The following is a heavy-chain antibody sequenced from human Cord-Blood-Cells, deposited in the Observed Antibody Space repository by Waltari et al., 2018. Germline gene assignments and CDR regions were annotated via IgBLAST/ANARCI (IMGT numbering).Heavy chain of an antibody. CDR1: GGSISSYY. CDR3: ARSSGWYAGAADY. J-gene: IGHJ4*02. D-gene: IGHD6-19*01. CDR2: IYTGGGT. Sequence: QVQLQESGPGLVKPLETLSLTCTVSGGSISSYYWSWIRQPAGKGLEWIGRIYTGGGTNDNPSLKSRVTMSVDTSKNQFSLKLSSVTAADTAVYYCARSSGWYAGAADYWGQGTLVTVSS. V-gene: IGHV4-4*07.